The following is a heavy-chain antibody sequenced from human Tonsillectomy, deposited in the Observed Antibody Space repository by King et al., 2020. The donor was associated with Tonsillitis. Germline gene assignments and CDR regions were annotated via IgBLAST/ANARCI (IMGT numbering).Heavy chain of an antibody. CDR1: GGSISSYY. J-gene: IGHJ4*02. V-gene: IGHV4-59*01. CDR3: ARDRGYSSGWLDY. CDR2: IYYSGST. D-gene: IGHD6-19*01. Sequence: VQLQESGPGLVKPSETLSLTCTVSGGSISSYYWSWIRQPPGKGLEWIGFIYYSGSTNYNPSLKSRVTMSVDTSKNQFSLKLTSVTAADTAVYYCARDRGYSSGWLDYWGQGTLVTVSS.